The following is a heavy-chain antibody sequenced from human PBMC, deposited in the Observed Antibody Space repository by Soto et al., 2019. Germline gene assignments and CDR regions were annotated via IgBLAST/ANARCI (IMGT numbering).Heavy chain of an antibody. CDR2: ISSDANHI. CDR1: GFSFGGYA. CDR3: GRERRGEDPGGGFDP. Sequence: QVQLVESGGGVVQPGRSLRLSCEASGFSFGGYALHWVRQPPGKGLEWVAAISSDANHISYADSVGGRFTLSRDNSLDTLYLQLDSLMAEETATYLCGRERRGEDPGGGFDPWGQGTLVAVS. V-gene: IGHV3-30-3*01. D-gene: IGHD3-16*01. J-gene: IGHJ5*02.